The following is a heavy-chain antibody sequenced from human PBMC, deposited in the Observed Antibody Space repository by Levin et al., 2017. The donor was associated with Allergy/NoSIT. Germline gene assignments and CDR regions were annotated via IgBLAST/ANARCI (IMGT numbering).Heavy chain of an antibody. CDR3: ARLYCTSISCYQGDAFDI. Sequence: KAGGSLRLSCEVAGFTLNEYSMSWVRQTPGKGLEWVSFISSSSSFIYYADSVRGRFTISRDTAKNSLFLQMNSLRAEDTAIYYCARLYCTSISCYQGDAFDIWGQGTMVSVSS. D-gene: IGHD2-2*01. CDR1: GFTLNEYS. J-gene: IGHJ3*02. CDR2: ISSSSSFI. V-gene: IGHV3-21*04.